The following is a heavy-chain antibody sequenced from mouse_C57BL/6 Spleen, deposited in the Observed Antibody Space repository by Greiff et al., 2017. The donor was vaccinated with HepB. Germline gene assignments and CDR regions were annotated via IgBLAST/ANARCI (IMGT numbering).Heavy chain of an antibody. D-gene: IGHD1-1*01. V-gene: IGHV1-15*01. Sequence: LVESGAELVRPGASVTLSCKASGYTFTDYEMHWVKQTPVHGLEWIGAIDPETGGTAYNQKFKGKAILTADKSSSTAYMELRSLTSEDSAVYYCTRSLITTVDYYAMDYWGQGTSVTVSS. CDR1: GYTFTDYE. CDR2: IDPETGGT. CDR3: TRSLITTVDYYAMDY. J-gene: IGHJ4*01.